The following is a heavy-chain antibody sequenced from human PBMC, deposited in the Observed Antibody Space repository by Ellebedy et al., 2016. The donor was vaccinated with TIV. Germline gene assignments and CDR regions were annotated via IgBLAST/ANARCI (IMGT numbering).Heavy chain of an antibody. Sequence: SETLSLXXAIAGDSVSSNSAAWNWVRQSPSRGLEWLGRTYYRSKWNYDYALSVRGRITINPDTSKNHFSLQLNSVTPEDTAVYYCAGGTWQLGLGHWGQGTRVTVSS. CDR2: TYYRSKWNY. J-gene: IGHJ4*02. D-gene: IGHD1-1*01. CDR1: GDSVSSNSAA. V-gene: IGHV6-1*01. CDR3: AGGTWQLGLGH.